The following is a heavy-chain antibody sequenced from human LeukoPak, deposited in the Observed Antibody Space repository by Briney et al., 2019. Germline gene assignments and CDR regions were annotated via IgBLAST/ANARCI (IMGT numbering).Heavy chain of an antibody. D-gene: IGHD6-19*01. J-gene: IGHJ4*02. V-gene: IGHV7-4-1*02. CDR2: INTNTGNP. CDR3: ARGLAVAGTGDFDY. Sequence: GASVKVSCKASGYTFTSYAMNWVRQAPGQGLEWMGWINTNTGNPTYAQGFTGRFVFSLDTSVSTAYLQISSLKAEDTAMYYCARGLAVAGTGDFDYWGQGTLVTVSS. CDR1: GYTFTSYA.